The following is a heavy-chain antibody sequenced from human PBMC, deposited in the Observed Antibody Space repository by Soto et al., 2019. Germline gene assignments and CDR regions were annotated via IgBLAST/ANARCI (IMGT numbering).Heavy chain of an antibody. Sequence: PGGSLRLSCAASGFTFSSYAMHWVRQAPGKGLEWVAVISYDGSNNYYADPVKGRFTISRDNSKNTLYLQMNSLRAEDTAVYYCASPLNSSGGLLDYWGQGTLVTVSS. CDR1: GFTFSSYA. CDR2: ISYDGSNN. CDR3: ASPLNSSGGLLDY. V-gene: IGHV3-30-3*01. J-gene: IGHJ4*02. D-gene: IGHD6-19*01.